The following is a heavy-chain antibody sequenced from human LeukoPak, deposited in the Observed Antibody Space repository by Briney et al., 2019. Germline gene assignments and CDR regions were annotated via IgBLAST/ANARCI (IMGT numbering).Heavy chain of an antibody. V-gene: IGHV3-48*01. J-gene: IGHJ3*02. D-gene: IGHD3-10*01. Sequence: TGGSLRLSCAASGFTFSSYSMNWVRQAPGKGLEWVSYISSSSSTIYYADSVKGRFTISRDNAKNSLYLQMNSLRAEDTAAYYCARYTYGSGRDDAFDIWGQGTMVTVSS. CDR2: ISSSSSTI. CDR1: GFTFSSYS. CDR3: ARYTYGSGRDDAFDI.